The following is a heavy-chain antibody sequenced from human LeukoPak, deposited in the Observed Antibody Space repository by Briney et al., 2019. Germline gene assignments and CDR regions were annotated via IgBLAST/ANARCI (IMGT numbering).Heavy chain of an antibody. Sequence: GESLKISCQTFGFTFATNWIGWVRQMPGQGLDCLGVIHPGDSDTRYSPSFQGQVTISADKSISTAYLLWSSLKASDTAIYYCARGAHGSGFDIWGQGTMITVSS. CDR1: GFTFATNW. D-gene: IGHD1-26*01. J-gene: IGHJ3*02. CDR3: ARGAHGSGFDI. V-gene: IGHV5-51*01. CDR2: IHPGDSDT.